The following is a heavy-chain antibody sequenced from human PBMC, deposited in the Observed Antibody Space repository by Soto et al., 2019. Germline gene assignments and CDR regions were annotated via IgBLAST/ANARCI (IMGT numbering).Heavy chain of an antibody. CDR3: ARGRYGDY. Sequence: QVHLVQSGAEVKKPGASVKVSCKGSGYGFTTYGITWVRQAPGQGLEWMAWISAHNGTTHYAQKLQGRVTVTRETSTSTAYMELRSLRSDDTAVYYCARGRYGDYWGQGALVTVSS. CDR2: ISAHNGTT. V-gene: IGHV1-18*01. J-gene: IGHJ4*02. CDR1: GYGFTTYG. D-gene: IGHD1-1*01.